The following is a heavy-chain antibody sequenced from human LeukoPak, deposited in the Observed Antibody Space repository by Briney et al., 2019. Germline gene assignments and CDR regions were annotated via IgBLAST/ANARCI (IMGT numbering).Heavy chain of an antibody. CDR2: ISSSSSYI. CDR3: ARDPRGERELYYYYGMDV. V-gene: IGHV3-21*01. CDR1: GFTFSSYS. J-gene: IGHJ6*04. Sequence: GGSLRLSCAASGFTFSSYSMNWVRQAPGKGLEWVSSISSSSSYIYYADSVKGRFTVSRDNAKNSLYLQMNSLRAEDTAVYYCARDPRGERELYYYYGMDVWGKGTTVTVSS. D-gene: IGHD1-26*01.